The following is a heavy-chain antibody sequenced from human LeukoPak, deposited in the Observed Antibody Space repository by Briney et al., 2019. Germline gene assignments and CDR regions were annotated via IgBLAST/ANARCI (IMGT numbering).Heavy chain of an antibody. J-gene: IGHJ6*02. V-gene: IGHV1-69*13. D-gene: IGHD3-10*01. Sequence: GASVTVSCTASGGTFSSYAISWVRQAPGQGLEWMGGIIPIFGTANYAQKFQGRVTITADESTSTAYMELSSLRSEDTAVYYCARGNRLYYYGSGSYFIPYYYGMDVWGQGTTVTVSS. CDR2: IIPIFGTA. CDR3: ARGNRLYYYGSGSYFIPYYYGMDV. CDR1: GGTFSSYA.